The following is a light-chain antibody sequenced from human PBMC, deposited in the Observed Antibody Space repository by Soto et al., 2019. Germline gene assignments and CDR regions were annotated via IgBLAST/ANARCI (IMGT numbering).Light chain of an antibody. V-gene: IGKV3-20*01. J-gene: IGKJ4*01. Sequence: EIVLTQSPGTLSLSPGETVTLSCRASQSVSGSYLAWYQQKPGQAPRLLINGASSKATGLPDRFSGSGSGTDFTLTISRLEPEDFAVYYCQQYGIPPSLTFGGGTNVEIK. CDR2: GAS. CDR1: QSVSGSY. CDR3: QQYGIPPSLT.